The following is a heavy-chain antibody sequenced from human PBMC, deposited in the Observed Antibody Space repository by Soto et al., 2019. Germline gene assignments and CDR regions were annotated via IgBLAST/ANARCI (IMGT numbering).Heavy chain of an antibody. CDR3: AKTSRESYPRSRVFEY. CDR1: GFTFSSYA. D-gene: IGHD1-26*01. V-gene: IGHV3-23*01. CDR2: ITNTGGDK. Sequence: GGSLRLSCAASGFTFSSYATSWVRQVPGKGLEWVSIITNTGGDKIYADSVRGRFTISRDNSKNTLYLEMNSLRAEDAATYYCAKTSRESYPRSRVFEYWGQGTRVTVSS. J-gene: IGHJ4*02.